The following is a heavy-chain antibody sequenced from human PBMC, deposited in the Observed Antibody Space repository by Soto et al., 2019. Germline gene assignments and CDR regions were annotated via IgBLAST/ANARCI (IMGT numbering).Heavy chain of an antibody. D-gene: IGHD3-9*01. J-gene: IGHJ3*02. CDR1: GYTFTSYY. V-gene: IGHV1-46*01. Sequence: GASVKVSCKASGYTFTSYYMHWVRQAPGQGLEWMGIINPSGGSTSYAQKFQGRVTMTEDTSTDTAYMELSSLRSEDTAVYYCATRPYYDILTGLLPENAFDIWGQGTMVTVSS. CDR2: INPSGGST. CDR3: ATRPYYDILTGLLPENAFDI.